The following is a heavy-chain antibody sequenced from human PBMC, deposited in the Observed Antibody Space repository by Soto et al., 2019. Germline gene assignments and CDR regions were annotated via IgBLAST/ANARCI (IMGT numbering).Heavy chain of an antibody. CDR2: IYYSGDT. CDR3: ARQGSNFWSGYYLDY. D-gene: IGHD3-3*01. V-gene: IGHV4-39*01. CDR1: GDSISSSRYY. Sequence: PSGTLSLTCTVSGDSISSSRYYWGWIRQPPGKGLEWIGNIYYSGDTYFNPSLKSRVTIFMDTSKKQFSLKLSSVTAADTAMYYCARQGSNFWSGYYLDYWGPGILVTVSS. J-gene: IGHJ4*02.